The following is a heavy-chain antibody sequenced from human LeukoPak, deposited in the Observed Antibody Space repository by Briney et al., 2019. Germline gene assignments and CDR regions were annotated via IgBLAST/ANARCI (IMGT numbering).Heavy chain of an antibody. Sequence: GGSLRLSCAASGFTFSSYAMSWVRQAPGKGLEWVSAVSKRGGSTYYADSVKGRFTISRDNTKNTLYLQVNRLRAEDTAIYYCAKSDPFIEGAGMFDYWGRGTLVTVSS. CDR1: GFTFSSYA. CDR3: AKSDPFIEGAGMFDY. CDR2: VSKRGGST. D-gene: IGHD6-13*01. J-gene: IGHJ4*02. V-gene: IGHV3-23*01.